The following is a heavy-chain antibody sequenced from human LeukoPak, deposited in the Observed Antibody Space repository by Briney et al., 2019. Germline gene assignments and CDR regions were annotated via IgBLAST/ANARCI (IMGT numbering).Heavy chain of an antibody. CDR3: AREDSSTYYYDN. J-gene: IGHJ4*02. Sequence: SETLSLTCTVSGGSISSGSYYWSWIRQPAVKGLEWIGRIYTSGSTNYNPSLKSRVTISVDTSKNQFSLKLSSVTAADTAVYYCAREDSSTYYYDNWGQGTLVTVSS. D-gene: IGHD3-22*01. CDR2: IYTSGST. CDR1: GGSISSGSYY. V-gene: IGHV4-61*02.